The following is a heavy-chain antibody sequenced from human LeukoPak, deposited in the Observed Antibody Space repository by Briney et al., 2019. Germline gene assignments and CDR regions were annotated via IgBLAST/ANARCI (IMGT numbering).Heavy chain of an antibody. J-gene: IGHJ4*02. Sequence: SETLSLTCTVSGGSISTYYWSWIRQPPGKGLEWIGYIYYSGSTNYNPSLKSRVTMSVDTSENQFSLKLTSVTAADTAVYYCASLGDAYNLDYWGQGTLVTVSS. CDR2: IYYSGST. CDR1: GGSISTYY. D-gene: IGHD5-24*01. V-gene: IGHV4-59*01. CDR3: ASLGDAYNLDY.